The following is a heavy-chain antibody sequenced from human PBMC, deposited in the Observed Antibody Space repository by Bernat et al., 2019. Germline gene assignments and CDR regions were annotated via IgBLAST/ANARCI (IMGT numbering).Heavy chain of an antibody. J-gene: IGHJ6*02. CDR2: ISGSGGST. Sequence: EVQLLESGGGLVQPGGSLRLSCAASGFTFSSYAMSWVRQAPGKGLEWVSAISGSGGSTSDADSVKGRFTISRDNSKNTLYLQMNSLRAEDTAVYYCAKSVPAVVPAAMGNYYYGMDVWGQGTTVTVSS. CDR1: GFTFSSYA. CDR3: AKSVPAVVPAAMGNYYYGMDV. V-gene: IGHV3-23*01. D-gene: IGHD2-2*01.